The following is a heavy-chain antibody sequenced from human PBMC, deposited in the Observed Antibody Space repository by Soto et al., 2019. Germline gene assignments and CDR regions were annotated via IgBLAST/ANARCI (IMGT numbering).Heavy chain of an antibody. Sequence: GGSLRLSCAASGFTFSRYAMSWVRQAPGKGLEWVSAITGGGSSTYYAGSVKGRFTISRDNSKDTLSLQMNGLRAEDTAVYYCAKGSAAARPYYFDCWGQGALVTVSS. CDR1: GFTFSRYA. V-gene: IGHV3-23*01. CDR3: AKGSAAARPYYFDC. CDR2: ITGGGSST. J-gene: IGHJ4*02. D-gene: IGHD6-13*01.